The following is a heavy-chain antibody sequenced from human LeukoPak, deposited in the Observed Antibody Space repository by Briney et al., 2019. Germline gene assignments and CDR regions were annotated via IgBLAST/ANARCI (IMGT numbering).Heavy chain of an antibody. CDR1: GFTFSNYW. D-gene: IGHD4-23*01. CDR2: TNTDGSST. CDR3: TGYGDNSV. V-gene: IGHV3-74*01. Sequence: GGSLRLSCAASGFTFSNYWMHWVRQAPGKGLVWVSRTNTDGSSTTYADSVKGRFTISRDNSKNTLYVQMNNLRVEDTAVYYCTGYGDNSVWGQGTLVTVSS. J-gene: IGHJ4*02.